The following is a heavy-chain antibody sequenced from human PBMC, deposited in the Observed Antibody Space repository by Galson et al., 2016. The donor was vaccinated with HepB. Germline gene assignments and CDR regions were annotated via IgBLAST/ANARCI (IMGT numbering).Heavy chain of an antibody. CDR1: GGSFSKST. D-gene: IGHD5-12*01. CDR2: INPSDGTT. J-gene: IGHJ4*02. V-gene: IGHV1-46*01. CDR3: ARGADSGYDLGDF. Sequence: SVKVSCKASGGSFSKSTTGWVRQAPGQGLEWMGIINPSDGTTSYAQKFQGRVTMTRDTSTSTVYMELSSLRSADTAVYYCARGADSGYDLGDFWGQGTLVTVSS.